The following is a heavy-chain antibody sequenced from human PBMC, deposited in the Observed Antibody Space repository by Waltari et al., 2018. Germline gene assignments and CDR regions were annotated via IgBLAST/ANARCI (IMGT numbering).Heavy chain of an antibody. V-gene: IGHV1-69*12. CDR3: ARSFYYDSRGDYPSLGAFDS. CDR1: GDTFRRYA. J-gene: IGHJ4*02. Sequence: QVQLVQSGAEGKKPGSSVRVSCRASGDTFRRYALRWVRQAPGQGLEWIGGIIPHCGTTNYAQTFQGRITMTADVPTSTAYVELRSLRSADTAFYFCARSFYYDSRGDYPSLGAFDSWGQGTLVTVSS. D-gene: IGHD3-22*01. CDR2: IIPHCGTT.